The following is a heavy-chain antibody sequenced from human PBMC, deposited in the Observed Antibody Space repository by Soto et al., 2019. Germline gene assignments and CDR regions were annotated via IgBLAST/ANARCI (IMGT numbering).Heavy chain of an antibody. CDR3: AKEGVADEVYYYYGMDV. Sequence: GGSLRLSCAASGFTFSSYGMHWVRQAPGKGLEWVAVISYDGSNKYYADSVKGRFTISRDNSKNTLYLQMNSLRAEDTAVYYCAKEGVADEVYYYYGMDVWGQGTTVTVSS. J-gene: IGHJ6*02. D-gene: IGHD6-13*01. CDR1: GFTFSSYG. V-gene: IGHV3-30*18. CDR2: ISYDGSNK.